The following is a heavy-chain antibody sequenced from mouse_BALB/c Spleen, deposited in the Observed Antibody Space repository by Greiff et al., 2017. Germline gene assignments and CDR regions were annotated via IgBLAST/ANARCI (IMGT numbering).Heavy chain of an antibody. D-gene: IGHD2-3*01. V-gene: IGHV2-9*02. CDR3: AEDFLSLAY. Sequence: VKLQESGPGLVAPSQSLSITCTVSGFSLTSYGVHWVRQHPGKGLEWLGVIWAGGSTNYNSALMSRLSISKDNSKSQVFLKMNSLQADDTAMYYCAEDFLSLAYWGQGTLVTVSA. CDR2: IWAGGST. J-gene: IGHJ3*01. CDR1: GFSLTSYG.